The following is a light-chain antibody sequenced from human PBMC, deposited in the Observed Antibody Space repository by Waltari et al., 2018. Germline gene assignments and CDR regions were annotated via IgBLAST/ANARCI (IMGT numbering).Light chain of an antibody. Sequence: IQMTQSPSSVSASVGDRVTVTCRASQGINSWLAWYQQKPGRAPKLLIYGASSLQSGVPSRFSGSGSGTDFSLTISSLQPEDFATYYCQQSYSTLFWTFGQGTKVEIK. J-gene: IGKJ1*01. CDR2: GAS. CDR1: QGINSW. V-gene: IGKV1-12*02. CDR3: QQSYSTLFWT.